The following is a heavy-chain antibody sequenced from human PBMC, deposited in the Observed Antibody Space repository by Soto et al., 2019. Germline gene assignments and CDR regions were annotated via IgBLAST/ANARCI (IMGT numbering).Heavy chain of an antibody. CDR1: GFTFSGYG. J-gene: IGHJ4*02. CDR2: ISYDGSNK. Sequence: GGSLRLSCAASGFTFSGYGMHWVRQAPGKGLEWVAVISYDGSNKYYADSVKGRFTISRDNSKNTLYLQMNSLRAEDTAVYYCAKDEKAYRAYSGSYWPDYWGQGTLVTVSS. D-gene: IGHD1-26*01. CDR3: AKDEKAYRAYSGSYWPDY. V-gene: IGHV3-30*18.